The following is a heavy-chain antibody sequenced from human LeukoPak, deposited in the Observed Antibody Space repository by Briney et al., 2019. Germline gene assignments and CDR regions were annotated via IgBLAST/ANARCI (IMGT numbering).Heavy chain of an antibody. V-gene: IGHV1-8*01. CDR1: GYTFASYD. Sequence: ASVKVSCKASGYTFASYDINRVRQATGQGLEWMGWMNPNSGNTGYAQKFQGRVTMTRDTSISTVYMELSSLTSDDTAVYFCARGARGAGSYFPDYWGQGTPVTVSS. J-gene: IGHJ4*02. CDR3: ARGARGAGSYFPDY. D-gene: IGHD1-26*01. CDR2: MNPNSGNT.